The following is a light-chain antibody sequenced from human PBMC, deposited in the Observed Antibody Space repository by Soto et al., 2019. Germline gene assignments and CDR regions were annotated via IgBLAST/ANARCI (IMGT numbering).Light chain of an antibody. CDR2: DVS. Sequence: QSVLTQPASVSGSPGQSITISCTGTSSDVGGYDYVSWYQQHPGEGPKLMIYDVSNRPSGVSNRFSGSKSGNTASLTISGLQAEDEADYYCSSYTSSSTYVFGSGTKVPVL. CDR1: SSDVGGYDY. J-gene: IGLJ1*01. V-gene: IGLV2-14*01. CDR3: SSYTSSSTYV.